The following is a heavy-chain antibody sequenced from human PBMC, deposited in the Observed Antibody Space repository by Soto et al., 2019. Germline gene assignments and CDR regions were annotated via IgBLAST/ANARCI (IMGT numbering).Heavy chain of an antibody. CDR2: ISGSGSSV. CDR3: AKVRASYLSASYFYYGLDV. J-gene: IGHJ6*02. V-gene: IGHV3-23*01. CDR1: GFTFSHYV. Sequence: PGGSLRLSCAASGFTFSHYVLSWVRQSPERGLEWVSSISGSGSSVYVADSVGGRFIMSRDLSTNTVSLQMNSLRAEDTAVYYCAKVRASYLSASYFYYGLDVWGQGTTVTVSS. D-gene: IGHD3-10*01.